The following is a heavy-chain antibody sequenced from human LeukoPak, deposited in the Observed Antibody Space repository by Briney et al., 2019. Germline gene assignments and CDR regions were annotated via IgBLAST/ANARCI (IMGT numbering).Heavy chain of an antibody. Sequence: ASVKVSCKVSGYTLTELSMHWVRQAPGKGLEWMGGFDPEDGETIYAQKFQGRVTMTEDTSTDTAYMELSSLRSEDTAVYYCATVSSSGTAYTLYYFDYWGQGTLVTVSS. CDR3: ATVSSSGTAYTLYYFDY. CDR1: GYTLTELS. D-gene: IGHD1-1*01. V-gene: IGHV1-24*01. J-gene: IGHJ4*02. CDR2: FDPEDGET.